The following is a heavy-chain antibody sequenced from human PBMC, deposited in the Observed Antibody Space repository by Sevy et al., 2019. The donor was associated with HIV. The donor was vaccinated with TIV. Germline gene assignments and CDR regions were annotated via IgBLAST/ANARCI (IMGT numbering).Heavy chain of an antibody. D-gene: IGHD3-16*01. V-gene: IGHV5-51*01. CDR2: MNPGDSET. J-gene: IGHJ6*02. Sequence: GESLKISCKGSGYSFTNYWIGWVRQMPGKGLEWMGVMNPGDSETRYTRAFQGQVTISADKSMNTAYLQWSSLKASDTAMYYCARRGTPDGMDVWGQGTTVTVSS. CDR1: GYSFTNYW. CDR3: ARRGTPDGMDV.